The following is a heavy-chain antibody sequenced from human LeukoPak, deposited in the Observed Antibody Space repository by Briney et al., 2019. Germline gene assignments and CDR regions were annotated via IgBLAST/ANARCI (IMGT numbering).Heavy chain of an antibody. CDR1: GFTVSSNY. J-gene: IGHJ6*02. Sequence: GGSLRLSCAASGFTVSSNYMSWVRQAPGKGLEWGSVIYSGGSTYYADSVKGRFTISRHNSKNTLYLQMNSLRAEDTAVYYCARGRGDYVLGYYYYYGMDVWGQGTTVTVSS. CDR2: IYSGGST. CDR3: ARGRGDYVLGYYYYYGMDV. V-gene: IGHV3-53*04. D-gene: IGHD4-17*01.